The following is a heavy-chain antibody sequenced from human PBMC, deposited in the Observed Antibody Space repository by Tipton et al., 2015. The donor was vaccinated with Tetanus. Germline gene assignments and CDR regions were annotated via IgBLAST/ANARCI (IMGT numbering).Heavy chain of an antibody. CDR2: ISSSSRYI. V-gene: IGHV3-21*01. J-gene: IGHJ4*02. CDR1: GFTLSRYT. D-gene: IGHD3-22*01. Sequence: SLRLSCAASGFTLSRYTLNWVRQAPGTGLEWVSSISSSSRYIYYADSVKGRFTISRDNAKNSLYLQMISLRAEDTAVYSCARFYFDSNGYFDYWGQGTLVTVSS. CDR3: ARFYFDSNGYFDY.